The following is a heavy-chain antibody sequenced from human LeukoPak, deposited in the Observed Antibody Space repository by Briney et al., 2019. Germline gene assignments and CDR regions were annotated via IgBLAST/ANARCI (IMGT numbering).Heavy chain of an antibody. CDR1: GGSFSGYF. V-gene: IGHV4-34*01. J-gene: IGHJ4*02. Sequence: SETLSLTCAVYGGSFSGYFWSWINRPPGKGLEWLAEINHSETTNYNPSLKSRVTISVDTSKNQFSLELNTVTAADTAVYYCARTLPSSYDDVWGTYRGHTYFDYWGQGTLVTVSS. CDR2: INHSETT. CDR3: ARTLPSSYDDVWGTYRGHTYFDY. D-gene: IGHD3-16*02.